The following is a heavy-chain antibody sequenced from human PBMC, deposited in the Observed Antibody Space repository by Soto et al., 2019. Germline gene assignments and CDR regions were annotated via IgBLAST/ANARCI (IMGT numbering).Heavy chain of an antibody. CDR1: AGSIRSGDYY. Sequence: QVQLQESGPGLVKPSQTLSLTCTVSAGSIRSGDYYWTWIRQPPGKGLEWIGYIDHSGSAYYNPSLTSRATISTDTSNNQFYRKMTSVTAADTAVYYCAGELGTCDFDQWGQGTLVTVSS. J-gene: IGHJ4*02. V-gene: IGHV4-30-4*01. CDR3: AGELGTCDFDQ. D-gene: IGHD7-27*01. CDR2: IDHSGSA.